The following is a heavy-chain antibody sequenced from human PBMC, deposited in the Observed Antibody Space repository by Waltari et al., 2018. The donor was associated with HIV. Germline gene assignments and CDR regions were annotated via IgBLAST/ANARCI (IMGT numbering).Heavy chain of an antibody. CDR2: INHSGST. Sequence: QVQLHQWGAGLLKPSETLSLTCAVYGGSFSGYYWSWIRQPPGKGLQWIGQINHSGSTRLSPSLKSRLSMSVDTSKNQFSLKLTSLTAADTAVYYCARGRDLFTYNISSVVWCDPWGQGTLVTVSS. D-gene: IGHD1-20*01. J-gene: IGHJ5*02. CDR1: GGSFSGYY. CDR3: ARGRDLFTYNISSVVWCDP. V-gene: IGHV4-34*01.